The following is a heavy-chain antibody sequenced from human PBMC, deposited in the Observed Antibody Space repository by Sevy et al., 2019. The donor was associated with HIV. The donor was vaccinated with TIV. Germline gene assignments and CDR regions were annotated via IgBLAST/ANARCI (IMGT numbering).Heavy chain of an antibody. V-gene: IGHV3-23*01. J-gene: IGHJ4*02. CDR2: VGDNGRHT. Sequence: GGSLRLSCAASGFTFTNYAMSWVRQAPGKGLEWVSTVGDNGRHTFYADPVRGRVTISRDNARNMVYLHMNSLRVEDTSIYDCAGPPTAGLWGQGTLVTVSS. CDR1: GFTFTNYA. CDR3: AGPPTAGL.